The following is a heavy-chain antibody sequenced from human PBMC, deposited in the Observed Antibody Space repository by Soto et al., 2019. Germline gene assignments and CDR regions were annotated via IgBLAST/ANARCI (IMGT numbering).Heavy chain of an antibody. J-gene: IGHJ5*02. V-gene: IGHV4-38-2*02. CDR1: GDSITGSH. CDR2: IYHSGSA. Sequence: PSDTLSLTCTVSGDSITGSHWHWIRQPPGKGLEWIGNIYHSGSAHYNPSLKSRVTMSVDTSKNNFSLRLTSVTAADTAVYYCARVTIFEYWFDPWGQGILVTVSS. CDR3: ARVTIFEYWFDP. D-gene: IGHD3-3*01.